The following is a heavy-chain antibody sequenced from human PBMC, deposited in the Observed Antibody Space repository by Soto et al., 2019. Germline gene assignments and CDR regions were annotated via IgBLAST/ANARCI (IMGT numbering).Heavy chain of an antibody. CDR1: GFTFSSYD. CDR3: VRRVSGNYDY. Sequence: EVQLAESGGGMIQPGGSLRLSCVASGFTFSSYDMHWVRQAPGKELEYVSSISSNGGTTYYGNSVKGRFTISRDNSKNTLYLQMGSLRAEDMALYYCVRRVSGNYDYWGQGTLVTVSS. D-gene: IGHD1-7*01. CDR2: ISSNGGTT. V-gene: IGHV3-64*01. J-gene: IGHJ4*02.